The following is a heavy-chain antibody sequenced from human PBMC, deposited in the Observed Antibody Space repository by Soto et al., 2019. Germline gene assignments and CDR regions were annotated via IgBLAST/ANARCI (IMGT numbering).Heavy chain of an antibody. D-gene: IGHD6-19*01. Sequence: QVQLVESGGGVVQPGRSLRLSCAASGFTFNTYAMHWVSQAPGKGLEWVAVISYDGSTKHSADSVKGRFTISRDNSKNTLYLQMNSLRVEDTAIYYCAREAMGGTYFDYWGQGTLVTLSS. CDR1: GFTFNTYA. CDR2: ISYDGSTK. CDR3: AREAMGGTYFDY. J-gene: IGHJ4*02. V-gene: IGHV3-30-3*01.